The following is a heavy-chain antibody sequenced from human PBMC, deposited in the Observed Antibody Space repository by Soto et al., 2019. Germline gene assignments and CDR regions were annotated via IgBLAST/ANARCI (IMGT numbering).Heavy chain of an antibody. CDR1: GFTFSSYG. Sequence: GGSLRLSCAASGFTFSSYGMHWVRQAPGKGLEWEAVIWYDGSNKYYADSVKGRFTISRDNSKNTLYLQMNSLRAEDTAVYYCARGARLGVTTYSYGMDVWGQGTTVTGSS. V-gene: IGHV3-33*01. CDR2: IWYDGSNK. D-gene: IGHD4-17*01. J-gene: IGHJ6*02. CDR3: ARGARLGVTTYSYGMDV.